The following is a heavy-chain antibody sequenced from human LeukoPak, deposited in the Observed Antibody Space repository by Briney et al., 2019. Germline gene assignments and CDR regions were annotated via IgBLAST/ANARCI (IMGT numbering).Heavy chain of an antibody. D-gene: IGHD1-1*01. CDR2: IYYHENT. CDR1: GGSISSSSDY. J-gene: IGHJ4*02. V-gene: IGHV4-39*01. CDR3: ARRAYSAAYWKHFDY. Sequence: PSETLSLTCTVSGGSISSSSDYWGWIRQAPGKGLEWIGSIYYHENTYYNSSLKSRVTISVDTSKNQFSPKLNSVTAADTAVYFCARRAYSAAYWKHFDYWGQGPLVTVSS.